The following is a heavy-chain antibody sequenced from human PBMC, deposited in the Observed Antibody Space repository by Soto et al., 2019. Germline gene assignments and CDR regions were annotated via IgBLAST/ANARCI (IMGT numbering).Heavy chain of an antibody. D-gene: IGHD2-15*01. Sequence: DVQLLESGGGLVQPAGSLRLSCAASGFTFSSYAMGWVRQGPGKGLEWVAVVSIGGSTHYADSVRGRFTISRDNSNNTLSLQMNSLPAEDRGVYFCAKRRGAGGHLDYWGQGARVSGSS. V-gene: IGHV3-23*01. J-gene: IGHJ4*02. CDR1: GFTFSSYA. CDR3: AKRRGAGGHLDY. CDR2: VSIGGST.